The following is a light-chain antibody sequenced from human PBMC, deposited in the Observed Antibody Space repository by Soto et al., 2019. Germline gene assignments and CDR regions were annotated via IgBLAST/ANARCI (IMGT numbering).Light chain of an antibody. Sequence: QSVLTQPASVSESPGQSITISCTGTSSDVGGYNYVSWYQQHPVKAPKLMIYDVTNRPSGVSDRFSGSKSGNTASLTISCLQAEDEADYYCSSYTSSSTPYVFGTGTKVTVL. V-gene: IGLV2-14*01. CDR2: DVT. CDR3: SSYTSSSTPYV. CDR1: SSDVGGYNY. J-gene: IGLJ1*01.